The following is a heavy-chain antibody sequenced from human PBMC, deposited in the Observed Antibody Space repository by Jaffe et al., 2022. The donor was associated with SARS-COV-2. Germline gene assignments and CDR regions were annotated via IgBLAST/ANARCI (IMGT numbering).Heavy chain of an antibody. CDR1: GFTFSSYA. CDR2: ISGSGGST. Sequence: EVQLLESGGGLVQPGGSLRLSCAASGFTFSSYAMSWVRQAPGKGLEWVSAISGSGGSTYYADSVKGRFTISRDNSKNTLYLQMNSLRAEDTAVYYCAKDGVVTLYYYYGMDVWGQGTTVTVSS. CDR3: AKDGVVTLYYYYGMDV. V-gene: IGHV3-23*01. J-gene: IGHJ6*02. D-gene: IGHD3-3*01.